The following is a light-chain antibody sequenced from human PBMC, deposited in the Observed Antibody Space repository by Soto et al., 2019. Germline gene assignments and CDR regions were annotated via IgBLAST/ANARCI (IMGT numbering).Light chain of an antibody. CDR1: QSFRGL. CDR3: QQRHMRPIT. V-gene: IGKV3-11*01. J-gene: IGKJ5*01. Sequence: EIVLRQSPVTLALSPGERATLSARASQSFRGLLAWYQQKPGQAPRLLIYDAYNRATGIPPRFSGSGSGTDFTLTISSLEPEDSAVYYCQQRHMRPITFGQGTRLEIK. CDR2: DAY.